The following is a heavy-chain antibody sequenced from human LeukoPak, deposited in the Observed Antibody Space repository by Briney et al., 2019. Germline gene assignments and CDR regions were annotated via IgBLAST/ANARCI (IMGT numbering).Heavy chain of an antibody. CDR1: GGSISSSSYY. CDR2: IYTSGST. CDR3: ARHSLDSGSFLLFDY. Sequence: PSETLSLTCTVSGGSISSSSYYWSWIRQPAGKGLEWIGRIYTSGSTNYNPSLKSRVTISVDTSKNQFSLKLSSVTAADTAVYYCARHSLDSGSFLLFDYWGQGTLVTVSS. V-gene: IGHV4-61*02. D-gene: IGHD1-26*01. J-gene: IGHJ4*02.